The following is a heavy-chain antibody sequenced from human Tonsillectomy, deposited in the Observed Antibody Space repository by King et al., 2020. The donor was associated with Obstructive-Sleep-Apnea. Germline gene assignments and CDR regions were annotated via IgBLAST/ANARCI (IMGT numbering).Heavy chain of an antibody. J-gene: IGHJ5*02. D-gene: IGHD1-7*01. CDR2: IYYSGST. CDR3: ASRNYGGWFDP. Sequence: VQLQESGPGLVKPSETLSLTCTVSGGSISSYYWSWIRQPPGKGLEWIGYIYYSGSTNYNPSLKSRVTISVDTSKNQFSLKLSSVTAADTAVYYCASRNYGGWFDPWGQGTLVTVSS. V-gene: IGHV4-59*01. CDR1: GGSISSYY.